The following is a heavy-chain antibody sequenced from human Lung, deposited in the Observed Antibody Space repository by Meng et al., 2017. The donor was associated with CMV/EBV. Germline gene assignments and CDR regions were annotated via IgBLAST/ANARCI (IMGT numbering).Heavy chain of an antibody. CDR3: ARDAVVGPTSRSGIGYFDQ. CDR1: GFSISPYA. Sequence: GESLKISCAASGFSISPYAMQWVRQAPGKGLEWVAVISFDASNKRYADSVKGRFAISRDNSKDTLYLEMNSLRTEDTAVYYCARDAVVGPTSRSGIGYFDQWGHGTLVTVSS. J-gene: IGHJ4*01. V-gene: IGHV3-30*01. D-gene: IGHD1-26*01. CDR2: ISFDASNK.